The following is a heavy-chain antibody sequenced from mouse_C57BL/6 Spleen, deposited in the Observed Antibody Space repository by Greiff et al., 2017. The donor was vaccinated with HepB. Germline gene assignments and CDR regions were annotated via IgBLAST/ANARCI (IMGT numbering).Heavy chain of an antibody. CDR1: GFTFSDYY. CDR2: INYDGSST. Sequence: EVQLVESEGGLVQPGSSMKLSCTASGFTFSDYYMAWVRQVPEKGLEWVANINYDGSSTYYLDSLKSRFIISRDNAKNILYLQMSSLKSEDTATYYCARVDYDYGYWYFDVWGTGTTVTVSS. CDR3: ARVDYDYGYWYFDV. V-gene: IGHV5-16*01. D-gene: IGHD2-4*01. J-gene: IGHJ1*03.